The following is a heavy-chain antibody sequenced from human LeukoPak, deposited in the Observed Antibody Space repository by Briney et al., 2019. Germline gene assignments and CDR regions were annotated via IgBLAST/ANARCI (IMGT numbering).Heavy chain of an antibody. D-gene: IGHD3-10*01. CDR3: ARLNHATGYGSGQPSGSGAFDI. CDR2: IYYSGST. J-gene: IGHJ3*02. Sequence: SETLSLTCTVSGGSISSSSYYWGWIRQPPGKGLEWIGSIYYSGSTYYNPSLKSRVTISVDTSKNQFSLKLSSVTAADTAVYYCARLNHATGYGSGQPSGSGAFDIWGQGTMVTVSS. CDR1: GGSISSSSYY. V-gene: IGHV4-39*01.